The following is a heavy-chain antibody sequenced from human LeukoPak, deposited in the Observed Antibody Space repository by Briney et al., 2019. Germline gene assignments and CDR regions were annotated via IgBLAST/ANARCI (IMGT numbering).Heavy chain of an antibody. V-gene: IGHV1-18*01. CDR1: GYTFTSYG. CDR3: ARESTLGYCSSTSCYSAYYFDY. J-gene: IGHJ4*02. D-gene: IGHD2-2*01. CDR2: ISAYNGNT. Sequence: ASVTVSCKASGYTFTSYGISWVRQAPGQGLEWMGWISAYNGNTNYAQELQGRVTITADESTSTAYMELSSLRSEDTAVYYCARESTLGYCSSTSCYSAYYFDYWGQGTLVTVSS.